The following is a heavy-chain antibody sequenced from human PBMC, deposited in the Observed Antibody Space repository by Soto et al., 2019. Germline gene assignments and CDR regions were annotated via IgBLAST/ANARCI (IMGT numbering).Heavy chain of an antibody. V-gene: IGHV1-69*06. D-gene: IGHD2-2*02. J-gene: IGHJ4*02. CDR2: IIPIFNST. CDR1: GSRFSNYV. CDR3: ARGGRGKKAGYNGLVSLGY. Sequence: SVKVSCKVSGSRFSNYVISWVRQAPGHGLEWLGRIIPIFNSTKYAQSFQGRVTITADKSTSTASLELSSLRSDDTAVYYCARGGRGKKAGYNGLVSLGYWGQGTLVTVSS.